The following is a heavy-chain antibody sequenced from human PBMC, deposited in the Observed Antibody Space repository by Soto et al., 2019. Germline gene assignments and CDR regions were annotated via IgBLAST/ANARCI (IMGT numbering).Heavy chain of an antibody. Sequence: SETLSLTCTVSGGSITSYYWSWIRQPPGKGLEWIGYIYFSGSANYSPSLKSRLTITKDTSKNQVVLTLTNVDPVDTATYYCAHRAGLHGNWNGGSFDFWGQGALVTVSS. V-gene: IGHV4-59*01. CDR2: IYFSGSA. D-gene: IGHD1-1*01. CDR3: AHRAGLHGNWNGGSFDF. CDR1: GGSITSYY. J-gene: IGHJ4*02.